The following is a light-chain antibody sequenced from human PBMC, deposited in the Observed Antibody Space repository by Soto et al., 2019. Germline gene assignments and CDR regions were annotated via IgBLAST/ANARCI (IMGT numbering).Light chain of an antibody. Sequence: AIRMTQSPSSFSASTGDRVTITCRASQGISSYLAWYQQKPGKAPKLLSYAASTLQSGVPSRFSGSGSGTDFTLTISCLQSEDFATYYCKHYYSYPWTFGQGTKVEIK. CDR2: AAS. CDR3: KHYYSYPWT. V-gene: IGKV1-8*01. CDR1: QGISSY. J-gene: IGKJ1*01.